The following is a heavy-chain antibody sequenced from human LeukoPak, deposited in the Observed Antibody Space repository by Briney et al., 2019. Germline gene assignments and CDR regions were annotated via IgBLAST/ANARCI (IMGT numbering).Heavy chain of an antibody. CDR1: GFTFSDYY. J-gene: IGHJ4*02. D-gene: IGHD6-13*01. CDR3: ARDPLSKAAAGTCYFDY. CDR2: ISSSGSTI. V-gene: IGHV3-11*04. Sequence: PGGSLRLSCAASGFTFSDYYMSWIRQAPGKGLEWVSYISSSGSTIYCADSVKGRFTISRDNAKNSLYLQMNSLRAEDTAVYYCARDPLSKAAAGTCYFDYWGQGALVTVSS.